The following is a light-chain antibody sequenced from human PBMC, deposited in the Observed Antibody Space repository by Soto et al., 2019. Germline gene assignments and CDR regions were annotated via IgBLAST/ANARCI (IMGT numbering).Light chain of an antibody. CDR2: AAT. V-gene: IGKV1-6*01. Sequence: AIQMTQSPSSLSASLGDRVTITCRASQGIRNGLGCYQHKPGKARKLLIYAATSLQSGVPSRFSGSGSGTDFTLTISSLQPEDFATYYCLQDYNYPRTFGQGTKVDI. CDR1: QGIRNG. CDR3: LQDYNYPRT. J-gene: IGKJ1*01.